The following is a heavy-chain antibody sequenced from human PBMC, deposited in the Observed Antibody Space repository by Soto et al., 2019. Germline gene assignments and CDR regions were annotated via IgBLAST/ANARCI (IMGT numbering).Heavy chain of an antibody. CDR3: ARSRGYSNGEKRNWFDP. J-gene: IGHJ5*02. CDR1: GGSVSSGSYY. V-gene: IGHV4-61*01. Sequence: ASDTLSLTCTVSGGSVSSGSYYWTWIRQPPGKGLEWIGNIYYNGNTNYNPSLKSRVTISADTSQNQFSLKLNSVTAADTAVYFCARSRGYSNGEKRNWFDPWGRGTLVTVSS. D-gene: IGHD5-18*01. CDR2: IYYNGNT.